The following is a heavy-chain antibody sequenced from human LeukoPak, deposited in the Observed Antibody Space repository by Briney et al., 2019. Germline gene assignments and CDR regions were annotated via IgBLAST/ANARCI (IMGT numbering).Heavy chain of an antibody. CDR2: IYVDGRTT. Sequence: GGSLRLSCVASGFTFSNYWMHWVRQPPGKGLAWVSRIYVDGRTTNYADSVKGRFTISRDNAKNTVYLEMNSLSVEDAATYYCIRDFRSADLWGQGTLVTVTS. CDR1: GFTFSNYW. J-gene: IGHJ5*02. V-gene: IGHV3-74*01. CDR3: IRDFRSADL.